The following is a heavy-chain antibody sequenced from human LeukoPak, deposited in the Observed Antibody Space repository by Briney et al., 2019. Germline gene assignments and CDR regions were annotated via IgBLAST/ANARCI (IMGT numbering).Heavy chain of an antibody. CDR2: IKQDGSEK. D-gene: IGHD6-13*01. Sequence: PGGSLRLSCAASGFTFSSYWMSWVRQAPGKGLEWVANIKQDGSEKYYVDSVKGRFTISRDNAKNSLYLQMNSLRAEDTAVYYCARDGTHSAAAGLPVDYWGQGTLVTVSS. CDR1: GFTFSSYW. V-gene: IGHV3-7*01. J-gene: IGHJ4*02. CDR3: ARDGTHSAAAGLPVDY.